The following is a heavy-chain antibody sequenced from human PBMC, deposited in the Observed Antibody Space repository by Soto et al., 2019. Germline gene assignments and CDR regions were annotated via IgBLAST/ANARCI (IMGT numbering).Heavy chain of an antibody. J-gene: IGHJ3*02. D-gene: IGHD3-10*01. V-gene: IGHV4-59*01. CDR1: GGSISSYY. CDR2: IYYSGST. Sequence: SETLSLTCTVSGGSISSYYWSWIRQPPGKGLEWIGYIYYSGSTNYNPSLKSRVTISVDTSKNQFSLKLSSVTAADTAVYYCARGRITMVRGVIGAFDIWGQGTMVT. CDR3: ARGRITMVRGVIGAFDI.